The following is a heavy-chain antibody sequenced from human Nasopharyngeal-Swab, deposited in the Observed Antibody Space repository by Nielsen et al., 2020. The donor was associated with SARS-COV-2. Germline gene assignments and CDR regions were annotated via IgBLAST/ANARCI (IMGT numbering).Heavy chain of an antibody. Sequence: GESLKISCAASGFTFSSYWMSWVRQAPGKGLEWVANIKQDGSEKYYVDSVKGRFTISRDNSENTLYLQMNSLRAADTTVYYCARGDSTSWWNSYWGQGTLVTVSS. D-gene: IGHD2-2*01. V-gene: IGHV3-7*01. CDR3: ARGDSTSWWNSY. CDR1: GFTFSSYW. CDR2: IKQDGSEK. J-gene: IGHJ4*02.